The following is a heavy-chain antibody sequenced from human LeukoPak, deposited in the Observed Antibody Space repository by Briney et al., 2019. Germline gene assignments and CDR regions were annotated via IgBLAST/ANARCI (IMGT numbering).Heavy chain of an antibody. CDR1: GFTFSKYW. V-gene: IGHV3-7*01. CDR2: IKQDGSEK. J-gene: IGHJ5*02. CDR3: AKWGGDYCSSTSCPPGWFDP. D-gene: IGHD2-2*01. Sequence: GGSLRLSCAASGFTFSKYWMSWFRQAPGKGLEWVANIKQDGSEKYYVDSVKGRFTISRDNAKNSMYLQMNSLRAEDTAVYYCAKWGGDYCSSTSCPPGWFDPWGQGTLVTVSS.